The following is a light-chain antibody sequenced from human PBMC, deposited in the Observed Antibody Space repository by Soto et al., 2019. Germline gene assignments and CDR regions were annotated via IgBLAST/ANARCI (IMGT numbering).Light chain of an antibody. CDR2: DVN. V-gene: IGLV2-11*01. J-gene: IGLJ3*02. CDR3: CSYAGSYTWV. Sequence: QSALTQPRSVSGSPGQSVTISCTGTSSDVGNYNYVSWYQQHPGKAPKVMIDDVNKWPSGVPDRFSGSKSGNTASLTISGLQAEDEADYYCCSYAGSYTWVFGGGTKLTVL. CDR1: SSDVGNYNY.